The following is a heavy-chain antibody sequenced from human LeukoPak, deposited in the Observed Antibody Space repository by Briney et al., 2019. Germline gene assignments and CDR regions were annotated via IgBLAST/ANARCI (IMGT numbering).Heavy chain of an antibody. D-gene: IGHD4-17*01. V-gene: IGHV4-34*01. J-gene: IGHJ6*02. CDR2: INHSGST. CDR1: GGSFSGYY. Sequence: SETLSLTCAVYGGSFSGYYWSWIRQPPGKGLEWIGEINHSGSTNYNPSLKSRVTISVDTSKNQFSLKLSSVAAADTAVYYCARGHYGDYVPAYYYYGMDVWGQGTTVTVSS. CDR3: ARGHYGDYVPAYYYYGMDV.